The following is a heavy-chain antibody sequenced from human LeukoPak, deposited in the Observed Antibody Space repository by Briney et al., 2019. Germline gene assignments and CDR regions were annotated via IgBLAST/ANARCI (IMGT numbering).Heavy chain of an antibody. J-gene: IGHJ4*02. Sequence: GASVKVSCKACGGTFSSYAISWVRQAPGQGLEWMGGIIPMFGTANYAQKFQGRVMITTDESTSTAYMELSSLRSEDTAVYYCARSSGYCSSTSCYTFDYWGQGTLVTVSS. CDR2: IIPMFGTA. D-gene: IGHD2-2*02. CDR1: GGTFSSYA. V-gene: IGHV1-69*05. CDR3: ARSSGYCSSTSCYTFDY.